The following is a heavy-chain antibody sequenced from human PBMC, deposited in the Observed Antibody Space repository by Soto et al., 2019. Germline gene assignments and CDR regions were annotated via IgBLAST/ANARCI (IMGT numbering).Heavy chain of an antibody. CDR3: ARSRGYFDY. V-gene: IGHV6-1*01. J-gene: IGHJ4*02. CDR2: TYYKSKWSN. Sequence: SQTLSLTCAISGDSVSSNSAAWNWIRQSPSRGLEWLGRTYYKSKWSNEYSVSVKSRMTISPDTSKNQFSLRLNSVTPDDTAVYYCARSRGYFDYWGQGVLVTVS. D-gene: IGHD3-10*01. CDR1: GDSVSSNSAA.